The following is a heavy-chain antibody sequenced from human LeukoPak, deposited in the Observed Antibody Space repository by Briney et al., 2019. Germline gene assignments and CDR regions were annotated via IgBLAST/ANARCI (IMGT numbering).Heavy chain of an antibody. J-gene: IGHJ4*02. V-gene: IGHV3-23*01. CDR2: ISGSGGST. CDR1: GFTFSSYA. Sequence: PGGSLRLSCAASGFTFSSYAMSWVRQAPGKGLEWVSAISGSGGSTYYADSVKGRFTISRDNSKNTLYLQMNSLRAEDTAVYYCAKVSDYYGSGSYYQPWGQGTLVTVSS. CDR3: AKVSDYYGSGSYYQP. D-gene: IGHD3-10*01.